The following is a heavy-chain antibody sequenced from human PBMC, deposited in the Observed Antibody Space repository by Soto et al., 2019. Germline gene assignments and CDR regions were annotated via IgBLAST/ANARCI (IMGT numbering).Heavy chain of an antibody. D-gene: IGHD4-17*01. J-gene: IGHJ6*02. Sequence: SETLSLTCTVSGGSISSYYWSWIRQPPGKGLEWIGYIYYSGSTNYNPSLKSRVTISVDTSKNQFSLKLSSVIAADTAVYYCARDDYGDYYYYGMDVWGQGTTVTVSS. V-gene: IGHV4-59*01. CDR2: IYYSGST. CDR1: GGSISSYY. CDR3: ARDDYGDYYYYGMDV.